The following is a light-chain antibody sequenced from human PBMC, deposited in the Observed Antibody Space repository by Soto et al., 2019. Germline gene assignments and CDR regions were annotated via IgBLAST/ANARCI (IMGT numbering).Light chain of an antibody. CDR1: KSEVGGYNY. CDR2: DVS. J-gene: IGLJ1*01. CDR3: SSYTSSSTRG. Sequence: QSVLTQPASVSGSPGQSITISCTGNKSEVGGYNYVSWYQQHPGKGPKLMIYDVSNRPSGVSNRFSGSKSGNTASLTISELQTEDEADYYCSSYTSSSTRGFGTGTKVTVL. V-gene: IGLV2-14*03.